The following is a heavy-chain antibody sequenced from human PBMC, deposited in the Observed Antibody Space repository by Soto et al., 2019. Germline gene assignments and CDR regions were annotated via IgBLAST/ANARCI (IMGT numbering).Heavy chain of an antibody. V-gene: IGHV3-33*01. J-gene: IGHJ4*02. CDR2: IWYDGSNK. CDR1: GFTFSSDR. D-gene: IGHD3-3*01. Sequence: SRRLSCSASGFTFSSDRMHCVRQPPCKGLEWVAVIWYDGSNKYYADSVKGRFTISRDNSKNTLYLQMNSLRAEDTAVYYCARDTAGRYITFFGAVTYADYWGQET. CDR3: ARDTAGRYITFFGAVTYADY.